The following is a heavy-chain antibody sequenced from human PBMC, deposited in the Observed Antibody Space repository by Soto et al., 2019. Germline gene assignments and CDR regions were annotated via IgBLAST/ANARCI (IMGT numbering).Heavy chain of an antibody. CDR2: ISFDGSNK. CDR1: GFTFSSYA. J-gene: IGHJ6*02. V-gene: IGHV3-30-3*01. Sequence: PVGSLRLSCAASGFTFSSYAMHWVRQAPGKGLEWVAVISFDGSNKYYADSVKGRFTISRDNSKNTLALQMNSLRSEDTAVYYCARDSGSIYYYYYYAMDVWGQGTTVTVSS. D-gene: IGHD3-10*01. CDR3: ARDSGSIYYYYYYAMDV.